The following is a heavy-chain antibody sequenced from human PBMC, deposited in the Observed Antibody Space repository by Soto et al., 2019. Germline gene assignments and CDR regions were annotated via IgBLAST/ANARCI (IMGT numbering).Heavy chain of an antibody. CDR3: ASARLIWDFLSGYLSTGFES. CDR1: GFTFSSYW. J-gene: IGHJ4*02. CDR2: IKQDGSEK. V-gene: IGHV3-7*01. D-gene: IGHD3-3*01. Sequence: PGGSLRLSCAASGFTFSSYWMSWVRQAPGKGLEWVANIKQDGSEKYYVDSVKGRFTISRDNAKNSLYLQMNSLRAEDTAVYYCASARLIWDFLSGYLSTGFESWGKGTLVTVSS.